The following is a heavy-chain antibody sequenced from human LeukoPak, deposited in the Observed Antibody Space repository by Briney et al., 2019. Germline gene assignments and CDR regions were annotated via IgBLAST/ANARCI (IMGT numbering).Heavy chain of an antibody. V-gene: IGHV4-34*01. CDR2: INHSGST. CDR1: GGSFSGYY. Sequence: SETLSLTCAVYGGSFSGYYWSWIRQPPGKGLEWIGEINHSGSTNYNPSLKSRVTISVDTSKNQSSLKLSSVTAADTAVYYCAWSGSYYPYYYYGMDVWGQGTTVTVSS. J-gene: IGHJ6*02. CDR3: AWSGSYYPYYYYGMDV. D-gene: IGHD1-26*01.